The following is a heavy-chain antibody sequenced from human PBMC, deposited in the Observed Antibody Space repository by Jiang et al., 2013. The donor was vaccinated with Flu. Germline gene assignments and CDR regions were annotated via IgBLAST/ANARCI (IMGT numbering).Heavy chain of an antibody. J-gene: IGHJ3*02. D-gene: IGHD3-22*01. CDR3: ARHPLGYYDSSGYPGNDAFDI. CDR1: GYSFTSYW. V-gene: IGHV5-51*01. Sequence: SGAEVKKPGESLKISCKGSGYSFTSYWIGWVRQMPGKGLEWMGIIYPGDSDTRYSPSFQGQVTISADKSISTAYLQWSSLKASDTAMYYCARHPLGYYDSSGYPGNDAFDIWGQGTMVTVFS. CDR2: IYPGDSDT.